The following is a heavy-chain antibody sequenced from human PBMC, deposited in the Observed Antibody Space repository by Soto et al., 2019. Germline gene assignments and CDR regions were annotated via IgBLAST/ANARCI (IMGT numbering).Heavy chain of an antibody. CDR2: IIPIFGTA. CDR3: AGPKVWFGELSPRMDV. CDR1: GGTFSSYA. J-gene: IGHJ6*02. V-gene: IGHV1-69*01. D-gene: IGHD3-10*01. Sequence: QVQLVQSGAEVKKPGSSVKVSCKASGGTFSSYAISWVRQAPGQGLEWMGGIIPIFGTANYAQKFQGRVTITADESTSKAYMELSSLRSEDTAVYYCAGPKVWFGELSPRMDVWGQGTTVTVSS.